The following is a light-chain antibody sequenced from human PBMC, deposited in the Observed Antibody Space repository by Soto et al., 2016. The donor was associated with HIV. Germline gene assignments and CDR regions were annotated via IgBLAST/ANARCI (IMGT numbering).Light chain of an antibody. CDR2: QDN. V-gene: IGLV3-1*01. Sequence: SYELTQPPSVPVSPGQTASITCSGDKLGDKYACWYQQRPGQSPVLVIYQDNRRPSGIPERFSGSNSGNTATLTISGTQALDEADYYCQAWDTSTAVFGTGTKVTVL. CDR3: QAWDTSTAV. J-gene: IGLJ1*01. CDR1: KLGDKY.